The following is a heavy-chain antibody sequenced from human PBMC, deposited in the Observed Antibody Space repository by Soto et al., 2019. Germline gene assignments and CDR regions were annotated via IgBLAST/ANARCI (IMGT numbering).Heavy chain of an antibody. Sequence: ASVKVSCKASGYTFTSYYMHWVRQAPGQGLEWMGIINPSGGSTSYAQKFQGRVTMTRDTSTSTVYMELSSLRSEDTAVYYCARDRESTSCYGWNFDYWGQGTLVTVS. CDR3: ARDRESTSCYGWNFDY. CDR1: GYTFTSYY. CDR2: INPSGGST. V-gene: IGHV1-46*01. D-gene: IGHD2-2*01. J-gene: IGHJ4*02.